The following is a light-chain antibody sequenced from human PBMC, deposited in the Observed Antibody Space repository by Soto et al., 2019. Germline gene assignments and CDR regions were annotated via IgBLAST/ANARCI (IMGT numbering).Light chain of an antibody. CDR1: RNDIGAYEF. CDR3: SSYAGSNNFV. Sequence: QSVLTQPPSASGSPGQSVTISCTGTRNDIGAYEFVSWYQHHPGKAPKLIIYEVVQRPSGVPDRFSGSKSGNTASLTVSGLQADDEAHYYCSSYAGSNNFVFGTGTKVTVL. J-gene: IGLJ1*01. V-gene: IGLV2-8*01. CDR2: EVV.